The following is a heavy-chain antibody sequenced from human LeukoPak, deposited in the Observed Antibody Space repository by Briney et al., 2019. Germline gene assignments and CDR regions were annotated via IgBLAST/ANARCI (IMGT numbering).Heavy chain of an antibody. D-gene: IGHD3-22*01. CDR2: IKEDGSEK. CDR1: GFTFSNYW. J-gene: IGHJ4*02. Sequence: GGSLRLSCAASGFTFSNYWMNWVRQAPGKGLEWVASIKEDGSEKYYVDSVKGRLTISRDNAKNSLYLQMNSLRAEDTTVYYCARYGYYDTSGYKAFDYWGQGTLVTVSS. CDR3: ARYGYYDTSGYKAFDY. V-gene: IGHV3-7*05.